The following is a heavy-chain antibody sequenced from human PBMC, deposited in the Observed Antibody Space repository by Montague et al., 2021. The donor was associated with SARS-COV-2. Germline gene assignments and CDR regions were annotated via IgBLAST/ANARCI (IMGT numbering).Heavy chain of an antibody. V-gene: IGHV4-39*07. D-gene: IGHD3-22*01. J-gene: IGHJ4*02. CDR1: GGSISSSSYY. Sequence: SETLSLTCTVSGGSISSSSYYWDWIRQPPGKGLEWIGSIYYSGSTYYNPSLKSRVTISVDTSKNQFSLKLSSATAADTAVYYCAREGGWLSRGSYYFDYWGQGTLVTVSS. CDR2: IYYSGST. CDR3: AREGGWLSRGSYYFDY.